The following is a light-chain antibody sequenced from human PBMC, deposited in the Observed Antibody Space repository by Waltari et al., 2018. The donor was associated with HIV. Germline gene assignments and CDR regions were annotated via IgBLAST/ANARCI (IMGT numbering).Light chain of an antibody. CDR2: GAS. CDR3: QYFGT. J-gene: IGKJ1*01. V-gene: IGKV3-15*01. Sequence: IEMTQSPATLSVSPGERVTLSCRASQNVKNFLAWYQQKPGQAPRLLIYGASTRATGIPARFSGSGSGTDFTLTISSLQSEDFAVYYCQYFGTFGQGTKVEIK. CDR1: QNVKNF.